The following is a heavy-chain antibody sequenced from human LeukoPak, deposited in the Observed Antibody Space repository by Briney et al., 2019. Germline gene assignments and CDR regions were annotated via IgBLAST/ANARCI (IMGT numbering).Heavy chain of an antibody. J-gene: IGHJ4*02. CDR2: ISGSGGST. CDR1: VFIFSSYA. CDR3: AKRYTAMVTGPFDY. V-gene: IGHV3-23*01. Sequence: GGSLSLTCAASVFIFSSYAISWVRQAPGKGLEGVSAISGSGGSTYYADSVKGRFTISRDNSKNTLYLQMNSLRAEDTAVYYCAKRYTAMVTGPFDYWGQGTLVTVSS. D-gene: IGHD5-18*01.